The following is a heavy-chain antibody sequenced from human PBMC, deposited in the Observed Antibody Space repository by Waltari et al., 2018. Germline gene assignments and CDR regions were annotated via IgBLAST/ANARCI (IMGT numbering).Heavy chain of an antibody. CDR2: VAPEDGDT. Sequence: EVHLTQSGAEVKKPGATVKIPCKASGYSFTDQFLHGVRQAPGKGPEWIGRVAPEDGDTTRAEKFEGRVTITADTSTDTAYMDLSRLRSEDTALYYCMTLPIFGLVIKNYWGQGTLVTVSS. CDR3: MTLPIFGLVIKNY. V-gene: IGHV1-69-2*01. CDR1: GYSFTDQF. D-gene: IGHD3-3*01. J-gene: IGHJ1*01.